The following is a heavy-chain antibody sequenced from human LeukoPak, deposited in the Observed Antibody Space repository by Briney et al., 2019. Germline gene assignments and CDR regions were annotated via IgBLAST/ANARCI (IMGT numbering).Heavy chain of an antibody. V-gene: IGHV4-59*01. CDR3: ARFKVPHAFDI. CDR1: GGSISSYY. J-gene: IGHJ3*02. Sequence: SETLSLTCTVSGGSISSYYWSWIRQPPGKGVEWIGYIYYSGSTNYNPSLKSRVTISVDTSKNQFSLKLSSVTAADTAVYYCARFKVPHAFDIWGQGTMVTVSS. CDR2: IYYSGST. D-gene: IGHD4/OR15-4a*01.